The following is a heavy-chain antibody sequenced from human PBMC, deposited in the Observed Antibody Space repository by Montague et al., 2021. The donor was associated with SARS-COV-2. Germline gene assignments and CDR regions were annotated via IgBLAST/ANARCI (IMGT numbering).Heavy chain of an antibody. CDR1: GGSISSYF. J-gene: IGHJ5*02. Sequence: SETLSLTCTVSGGSISSYFWSWIRQPPGKGLEWIGYIHYSGSTNYNPSLKSRVTISVDTSKNQLSLKLRSVTAADTAVYYCAGDGDSSSWYWFDPWGQGTLVTVSS. CDR2: IHYSGST. D-gene: IGHD6-13*01. CDR3: AGDGDSSSWYWFDP. V-gene: IGHV4-59*13.